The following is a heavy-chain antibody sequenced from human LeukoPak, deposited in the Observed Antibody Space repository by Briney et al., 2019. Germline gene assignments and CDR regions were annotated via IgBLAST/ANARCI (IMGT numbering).Heavy chain of an antibody. CDR3: ARRYYDSSGYPLDY. J-gene: IGHJ4*02. CDR1: GSTFSSYW. D-gene: IGHD3-22*01. Sequence: GGSLRLSCVASGSTFSSYWMHWVRQAPGKGLVWVSRINSDESITNYADSVKGRFTISRDNAKNTLYLQMNSLRAEDTAVYYCARRYYDSSGYPLDYWGQGTLVTVSS. CDR2: INSDESIT. V-gene: IGHV3-74*01.